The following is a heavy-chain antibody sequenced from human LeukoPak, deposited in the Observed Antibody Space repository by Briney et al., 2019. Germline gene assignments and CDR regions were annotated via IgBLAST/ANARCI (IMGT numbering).Heavy chain of an antibody. CDR1: GYSFTSYW. V-gene: IGHV5-51*01. J-gene: IGHJ4*02. D-gene: IGHD3-10*01. Sequence: GESLKISCKGSGYSFTSYWIGWVRQMPGKGREWMVIIYPGDSDTRYSPSLQGQVTISADKSISTAYLQWSSLKASDTAMYYCARGPYGSGIHYIRVCYFDYWGQGTLVTVSS. CDR2: IYPGDSDT. CDR3: ARGPYGSGIHYIRVCYFDY.